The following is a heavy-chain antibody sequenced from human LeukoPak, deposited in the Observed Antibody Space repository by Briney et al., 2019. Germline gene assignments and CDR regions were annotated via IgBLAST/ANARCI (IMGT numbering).Heavy chain of an antibody. D-gene: IGHD2-15*01. CDR1: GYTFTTYW. CDR3: ARLTGGYCSGDSCYSTLDY. CDR2: IYPGDSAT. J-gene: IGHJ4*02. Sequence: GESLKISCKGSGYTFTTYWIGWVRQMPGKGLEWMGIIYPGDSATRYSPSFQGQVTISADKSIGTAYLQWSSLKASDTAMYYCARLTGGYCSGDSCYSTLDYWGQGTLVTVSS. V-gene: IGHV5-51*01.